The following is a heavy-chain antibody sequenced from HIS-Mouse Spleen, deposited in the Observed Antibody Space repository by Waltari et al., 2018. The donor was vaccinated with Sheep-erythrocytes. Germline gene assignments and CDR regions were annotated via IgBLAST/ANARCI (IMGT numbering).Heavy chain of an antibody. V-gene: IGHV4-34*01. D-gene: IGHD6-19*01. CDR1: GGSFRGYY. CDR3: ALSVDLAGAFDI. J-gene: IGHJ3*02. CDR2: INHSGST. Sequence: QVQLQQWGAGLLKPSETLSLTCAVHGGSFRGYYWSWIRQPPGKGLEWIGEINHSGSTNYNPSLKRRVTISVDTSKNQFSLKLSSVTAADTAVYYCALSVDLAGAFDIWGQGTMVTVSS.